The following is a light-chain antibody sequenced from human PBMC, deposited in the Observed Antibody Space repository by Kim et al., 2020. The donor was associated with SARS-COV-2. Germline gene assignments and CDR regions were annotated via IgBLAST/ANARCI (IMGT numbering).Light chain of an antibody. J-gene: IGLJ2*01. CDR3: QAWDSSTVV. CDR2: QDS. V-gene: IGLV3-1*01. CDR1: KLGDKY. Sequence: VPPGKTASITCSGDKLGDKYACWYQQKPGQSPVLVIYQDSKRPSGIPERFSGSNSGNTATLTISGTQAMDEADYYCQAWDSSTVVFGGGTQLTVL.